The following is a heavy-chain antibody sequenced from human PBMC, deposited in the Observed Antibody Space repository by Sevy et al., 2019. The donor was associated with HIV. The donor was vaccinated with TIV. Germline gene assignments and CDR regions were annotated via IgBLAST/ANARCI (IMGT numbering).Heavy chain of an antibody. V-gene: IGHV6-1*01. Sequence: SQTLSLTCAISGDSVSSKSVAWNWIRQSPSRGLEWLGRTYYRSRWYNYYAVSVNSRITINPDTVKNQFSLQLHSVAPEDPAGYYCARARDTEGYVDYHWFDPWGQGTLVTVSS. CDR2: TYYRSRWYN. D-gene: IGHD4-17*01. J-gene: IGHJ5*02. CDR1: GDSVSSKSVA. CDR3: ARARDTEGYVDYHWFDP.